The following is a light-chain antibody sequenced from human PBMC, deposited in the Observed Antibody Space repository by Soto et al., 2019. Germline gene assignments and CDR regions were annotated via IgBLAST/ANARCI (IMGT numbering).Light chain of an antibody. V-gene: IGLV2-14*01. CDR3: SSYTTITTLV. Sequence: QSVLTQPASVSGSPGQSITISCTGTSSDIGAYNSVSWYQQHPGKAPNLVIYEVSNRPSGVSDRFSGSKSGNTASLTISGLQAEDEADYFCSSYTTITTLVFGGGTKLTVL. CDR2: EVS. J-gene: IGLJ2*01. CDR1: SSDIGAYNS.